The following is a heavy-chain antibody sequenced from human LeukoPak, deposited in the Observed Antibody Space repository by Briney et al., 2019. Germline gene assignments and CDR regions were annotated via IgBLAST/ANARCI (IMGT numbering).Heavy chain of an antibody. CDR2: ISGSGGST. V-gene: IGHV3-23*01. CDR3: ARALVRGGYFDY. J-gene: IGHJ4*02. CDR1: GFTFSSYA. Sequence: GGSLRLSCAASGFTFSSYAMSWVRQAPGKGLEWVSAISGSGGSTYYADSVKGRFTISRDNSKNTLYLQMNSLRAEDTAAYYCARALVRGGYFDYWGQGTLVTVSS. D-gene: IGHD3-10*01.